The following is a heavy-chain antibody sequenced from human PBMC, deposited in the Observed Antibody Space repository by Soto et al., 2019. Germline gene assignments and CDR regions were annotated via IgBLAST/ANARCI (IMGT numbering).Heavy chain of an antibody. CDR2: IIPIFGTA. J-gene: IGHJ4*02. V-gene: IGHV1-69*13. Sequence: GASVKVSCKASGGTFSSYAISWGRQAPGQGLEWMGGIIPIFGTANYAQKFQGRVTITADESTSTAHMELSSLRSEDTAVYYCASPGSYGGNKELGYWGQGTLVTVSS. CDR3: ASPGSYGGNKELGY. D-gene: IGHD1-26*01. CDR1: GGTFSSYA.